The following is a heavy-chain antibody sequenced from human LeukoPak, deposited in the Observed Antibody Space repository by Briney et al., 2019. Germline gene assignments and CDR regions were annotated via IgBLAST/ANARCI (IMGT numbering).Heavy chain of an antibody. Sequence: ASVKVSCKASGYTFTGYYMHWKRQAPGQGLEWMGRINPNSGGTNYAQKFQGRVTMTRDTSISTAYMELSRLRSDDTAVYYCARVGYSYGYDFDYWGQGTLVTVSS. CDR1: GYTFTGYY. V-gene: IGHV1-2*06. J-gene: IGHJ4*02. D-gene: IGHD5-18*01. CDR3: ARVGYSYGYDFDY. CDR2: INPNSGGT.